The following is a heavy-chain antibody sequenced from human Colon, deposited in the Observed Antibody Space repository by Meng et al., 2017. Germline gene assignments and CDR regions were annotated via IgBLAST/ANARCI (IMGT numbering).Heavy chain of an antibody. V-gene: IGHV3-23*01. J-gene: IGHJ6*02. CDR1: GFTFSSYA. D-gene: IGHD2-15*01. CDR2: ISGSGGST. Sequence: GGSLRLSCAASGFTFSSYAMSWVRQAPGKGLEWVSAISGSGGSTYYADSVKGRFTISRDNSKNTLYLQMNSLRAEDTAVYYCANPRYCSGGSCHPKGYYYGMDVWAKGPRSPSP. CDR3: ANPRYCSGGSCHPKGYYYGMDV.